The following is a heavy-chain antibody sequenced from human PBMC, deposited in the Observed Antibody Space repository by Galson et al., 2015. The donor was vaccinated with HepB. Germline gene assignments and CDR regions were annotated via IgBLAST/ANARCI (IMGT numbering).Heavy chain of an antibody. CDR2: ISSNSHYT. D-gene: IGHD3-10*01. Sequence: SLRLSCAASGFTLSAYAVNWLRQAPGKGLEWVSSISSNSHYTYYADSVKGRFTTSRDNAKNSAYLQMNSLRDEDTAVYFCARTSGSFYGWGQGTLVTVSS. CDR1: GFTLSAYA. CDR3: ARTSGSFYG. J-gene: IGHJ4*02. V-gene: IGHV3-21*01.